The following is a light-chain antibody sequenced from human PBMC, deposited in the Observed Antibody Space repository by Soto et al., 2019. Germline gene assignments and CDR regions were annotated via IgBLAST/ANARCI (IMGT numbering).Light chain of an antibody. Sequence: QSALTQPASVSGSPGQSITISCTGTSSDVGGYNYVSWYQQHPGKAPKLMIYEVSNRPSGVSDRFSGYKSGNTASLTISGLQAEDEADYYFSSYPCSCTRVVFGGVTELTVL. V-gene: IGLV2-14*01. CDR3: SSYPCSCTRVV. CDR2: EVS. CDR1: SSDVGGYNY. J-gene: IGLJ2*01.